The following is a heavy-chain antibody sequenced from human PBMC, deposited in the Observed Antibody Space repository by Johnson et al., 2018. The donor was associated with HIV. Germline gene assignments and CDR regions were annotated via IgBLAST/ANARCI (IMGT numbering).Heavy chain of an antibody. CDR2: ISYDGSNK. V-gene: IGHV3-30*04. CDR1: GFTFSSYA. J-gene: IGHJ3*02. CDR3: WSWGRDAFDI. D-gene: IGHD7-27*01. Sequence: QVQLVESGGGVVQPGRSLRLSCAASGFTFSSYAMHWVRQAPGKGLEWVAVISYDGSNKYYADSVKGRFTISRDNSKNTLYLQMSSLRAEDTAVYYCWSWGRDAFDIWGQGTMVTVSS.